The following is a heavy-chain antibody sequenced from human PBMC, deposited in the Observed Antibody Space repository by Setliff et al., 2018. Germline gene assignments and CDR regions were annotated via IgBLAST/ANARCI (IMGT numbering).Heavy chain of an antibody. CDR1: GGSFNNYP. CDR2: IIPILGKT. CDR3: ARELRSPFWHIDY. V-gene: IGHV1-69*13. Sequence: SVKVSCKASGGSFNNYPISWVRQAPGHGLEWMGGIIPILGKTNYAESFQGRVLITADRSTNTVQMQVSSLRSEDTAVYYCARELRSPFWHIDYWGQGTLVTVSS. J-gene: IGHJ4*02. D-gene: IGHD3-16*01.